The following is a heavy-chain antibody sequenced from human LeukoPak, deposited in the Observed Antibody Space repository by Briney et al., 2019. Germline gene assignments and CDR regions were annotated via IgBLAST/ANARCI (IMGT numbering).Heavy chain of an antibody. V-gene: IGHV3-23*01. CDR3: AKDSGFWSGYLDY. D-gene: IGHD3-3*01. CDR2: ISGSGGST. Sequence: GGSLRLSYAASGFTFSSYAMSWVRQAPGKGLEWVSAISGSGGSTYYADSVKGRFTISRDNSKNTLYLQMNSLRAEDTAVYYCAKDSGFWSGYLDYWGQGTLVTVSS. CDR1: GFTFSSYA. J-gene: IGHJ4*02.